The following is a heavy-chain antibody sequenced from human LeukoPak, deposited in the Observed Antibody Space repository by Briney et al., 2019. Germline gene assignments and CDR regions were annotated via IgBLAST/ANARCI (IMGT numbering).Heavy chain of an antibody. CDR3: ARHMATPGTRGFDS. Sequence: PSGTLSLTCAVSGGSISSANWWSWVRQPPGKGLEWIGEIYLGGKTNYNPSLKSRVTISIDTSKNQFSLKLISVTAADTALYYCARHMATPGTRGFDSWGQGTLATVSS. V-gene: IGHV4-4*02. CDR1: GGSISSANW. CDR2: IYLGGKT. D-gene: IGHD5-24*01. J-gene: IGHJ4*02.